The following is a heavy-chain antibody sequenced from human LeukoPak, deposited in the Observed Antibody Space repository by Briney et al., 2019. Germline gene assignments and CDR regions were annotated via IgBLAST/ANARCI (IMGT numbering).Heavy chain of an antibody. CDR3: AHRFSHYYDSSGYYNWFDP. V-gene: IGHV2-5*01. CDR2: IYWNDDK. CDR1: GFSLSTRGVG. J-gene: IGHJ5*02. Sequence: SGPTLVKPTQTLTLTCTFSGFSLSTRGVGVGWIRQPPGKALEWLALIYWNDDKRYSPSLKSRLTITKDTSKNRVVLTMTNMDPVDTATYYCAHRFSHYYDSSGYYNWFDPWGQGTLVTVSS. D-gene: IGHD3-22*01.